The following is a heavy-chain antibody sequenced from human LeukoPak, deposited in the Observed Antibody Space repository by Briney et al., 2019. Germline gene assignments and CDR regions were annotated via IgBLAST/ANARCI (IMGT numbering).Heavy chain of an antibody. CDR3: ARDLGFLRGSLITIFGVVQRPYYYYYMDV. CDR1: GYTFTGYY. CDR2: INPNSGGT. Sequence: GASVKVSCKASGYTFTGYYMHWVRQAPGQGLEWMGWINPNSGGTNYAQKFQGRVTMTRDTSISTAYMELSRLRSDDTAVYYCARDLGFLRGSLITIFGVVQRPYYYYYMDVWGKGTTVTVSS. V-gene: IGHV1-2*02. J-gene: IGHJ6*03. D-gene: IGHD3-3*01.